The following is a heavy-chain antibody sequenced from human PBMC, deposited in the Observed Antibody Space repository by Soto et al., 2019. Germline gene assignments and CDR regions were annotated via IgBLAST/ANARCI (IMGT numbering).Heavy chain of an antibody. CDR2: ISGSGGST. CDR1: GFTFSSYA. J-gene: IGHJ6*02. V-gene: IGHV3-23*01. CDR3: ARMGSDQQLVRRYYYGMDV. D-gene: IGHD6-13*01. Sequence: SGGSLRLSCAASGFTFSSYAMSWVRQAPGKGLEWVSAISGSGGSTYYADSVKGRFTISRDNSKNTLYLQMNSLRAEDTAVYYCARMGSDQQLVRRYYYGMDVWGQGTTVTVSS.